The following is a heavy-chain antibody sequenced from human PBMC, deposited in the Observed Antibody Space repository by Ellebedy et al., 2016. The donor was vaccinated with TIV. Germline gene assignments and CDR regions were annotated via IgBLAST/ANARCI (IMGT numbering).Heavy chain of an antibody. CDR1: GDSINNHF. CDR3: ARNPPTYNWVDS. Sequence: SETLSLTCTVSGDSINNHFWTWIRQPPGKGLEWIGYVHHSGSTSYNPSLKSRVTISLDASKNQFSLKLRSVTAADTAGYYCARNPPTYNWVDSWGQGTLVIVSS. V-gene: IGHV4-59*08. J-gene: IGHJ5*01. CDR2: VHHSGST.